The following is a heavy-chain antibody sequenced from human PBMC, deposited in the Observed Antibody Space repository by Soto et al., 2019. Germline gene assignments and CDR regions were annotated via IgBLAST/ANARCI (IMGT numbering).Heavy chain of an antibody. CDR3: ARVEFVLLWFGESLPPTHNWFDP. CDR1: GGTFSSYA. J-gene: IGHJ5*02. D-gene: IGHD3-10*01. Sequence: GASVKVSCKASGGTFSSYAISWVRQAPGQGLEWMGWISAYNGNTNYAQKLQGRVTMTTDTSTSTAYMELRSLRSDDTAVYYCARVEFVLLWFGESLPPTHNWFDPWGQGTLVTVSS. V-gene: IGHV1-18*01. CDR2: ISAYNGNT.